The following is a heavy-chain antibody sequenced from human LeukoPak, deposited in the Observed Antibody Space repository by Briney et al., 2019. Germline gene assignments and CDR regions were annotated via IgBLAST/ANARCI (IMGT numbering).Heavy chain of an antibody. CDR1: GFTFYNYG. V-gene: IGHV3-30*18. Sequence: QPGGSLRLSCAASGFTFYNYGMHWVRQAPGKGLEWVAVISHDGSNIHYGDSVKGRFTISRDNSKNTLYLQMNSLRVEDTAVYYCAKDPYRVVVATGSYLDPWGQGTLVTVSA. D-gene: IGHD2-21*01. J-gene: IGHJ5*02. CDR2: ISHDGSNI. CDR3: AKDPYRVVVATGSYLDP.